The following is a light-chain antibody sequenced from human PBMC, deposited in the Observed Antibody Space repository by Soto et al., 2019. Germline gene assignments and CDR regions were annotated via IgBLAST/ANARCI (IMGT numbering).Light chain of an antibody. Sequence: EIVMTQSPATLSVSPGERATLSCRASQSVNNNLAWYQQKPGQAPRLLIYGASTRATGIPARFSGSGSGTEFTLTISSLQSEDFAVYYCQQYNDWPPGRTFGQGTKVEIK. V-gene: IGKV3-15*01. CDR3: QQYNDWPPGRT. CDR2: GAS. CDR1: QSVNNN. J-gene: IGKJ1*01.